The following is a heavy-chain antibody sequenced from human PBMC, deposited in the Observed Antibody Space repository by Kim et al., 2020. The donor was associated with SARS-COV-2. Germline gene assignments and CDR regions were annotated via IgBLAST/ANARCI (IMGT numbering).Heavy chain of an antibody. D-gene: IGHD6-6*01. CDR1: GYTFTSYY. CDR3: ARDRGSSSSPPGYYYGMDV. V-gene: IGHV1-46*01. Sequence: ASVKVSCKASGYTFTSYYMHWVRQAPGQGLEWMGIINPSGGSTSYAQKFQGRVTMTRDTSTSTVYMELSSLRSEDTAVYYCARDRGSSSSPPGYYYGMDVWGQGTTVTVSS. CDR2: INPSGGST. J-gene: IGHJ6*02.